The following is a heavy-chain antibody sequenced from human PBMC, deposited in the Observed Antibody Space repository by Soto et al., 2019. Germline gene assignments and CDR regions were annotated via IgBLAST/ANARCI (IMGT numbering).Heavy chain of an antibody. J-gene: IGHJ6*02. D-gene: IGHD3-10*01. Sequence: QVQLVQSGAEVKKPGSSVKVSCKASGGTFSSYAISWVRQAPGQGLEWMGGIIPIFGTANYAQKFQGRVTITADESTSTAYMELSSLRSEDTAVYYCAGGTMVRGVISYYYYGMDVWGQGTTVTVS. CDR3: AGGTMVRGVISYYYYGMDV. CDR2: IIPIFGTA. CDR1: GGTFSSYA. V-gene: IGHV1-69*01.